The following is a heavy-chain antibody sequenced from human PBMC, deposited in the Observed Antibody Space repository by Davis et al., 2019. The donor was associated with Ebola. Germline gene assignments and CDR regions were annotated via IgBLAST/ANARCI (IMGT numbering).Heavy chain of an antibody. CDR2: IYNGGST. D-gene: IGHD2-2*01. CDR1: GFTVSSNY. J-gene: IGHJ6*02. CDR3: ARQLPYYSYGMDV. V-gene: IGHV3-53*01. Sequence: GGSLRLSCAASGFTVSSNYMSWVRQAPGEGLEWVSVIYNGGSTYYADSVKGRFTISRDNSKNTLYLQMNSLRAEDTAVYFCARQLPYYSYGMDVWGQGTTVTVSS.